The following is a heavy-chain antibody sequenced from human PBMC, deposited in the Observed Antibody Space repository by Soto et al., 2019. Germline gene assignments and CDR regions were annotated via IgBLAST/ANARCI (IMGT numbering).Heavy chain of an antibody. V-gene: IGHV3-21*01. D-gene: IGHD1-1*01. Sequence: EVQLVESGGGLVKPGGSLRLSCAVSGFTFSDFDMSWVRQAPGKGLEWVSSITSNSVYVYYADSLKGRFTISRDNAKSTLYLQMTSLRADDTAVYYCAIDRSGGNYYYHGRDFWGQGTTVTVSS. CDR2: ITSNSVYV. J-gene: IGHJ6*02. CDR3: AIDRSGGNYYYHGRDF. CDR1: GFTFSDFD.